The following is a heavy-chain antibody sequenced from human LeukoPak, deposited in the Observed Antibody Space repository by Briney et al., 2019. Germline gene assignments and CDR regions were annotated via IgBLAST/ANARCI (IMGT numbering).Heavy chain of an antibody. D-gene: IGHD3-22*01. CDR2: IYYSGST. J-gene: IGHJ5*02. V-gene: IGHV4-39*07. Sequence: SETLSLTCTVSGGSISSSSYYWGWIRQPPGKGLEWIGSIYYSGSTYYNPSLNIRVTISVDTSKTQFSLKLSSVTAADTAVYYCARDGDYFDSSGYSTPFDPWGQGTLVTVSS. CDR1: GGSISSSSYY. CDR3: ARDGDYFDSSGYSTPFDP.